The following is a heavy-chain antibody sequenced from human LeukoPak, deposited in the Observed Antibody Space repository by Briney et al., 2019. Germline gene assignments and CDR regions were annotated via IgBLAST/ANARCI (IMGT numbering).Heavy chain of an antibody. CDR3: ARTQHGEFDY. Sequence: SETLSLTCTVSGASITSYHWSWIRQPAGKGLEWIGRMFYSGNTDYNPSLKSRLTMSIDTSKNQFSLKLRSVTAADTAVYYCARTQHGEFDYWGQGILVTVSS. CDR1: GASITSYH. V-gene: IGHV4-4*07. J-gene: IGHJ4*02. CDR2: MFYSGNT. D-gene: IGHD7-27*01.